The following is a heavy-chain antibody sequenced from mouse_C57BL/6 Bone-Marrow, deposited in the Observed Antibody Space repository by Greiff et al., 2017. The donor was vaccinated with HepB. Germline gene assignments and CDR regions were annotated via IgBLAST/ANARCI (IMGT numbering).Heavy chain of an antibody. J-gene: IGHJ4*01. CDR1: GFSFNTYA. Sequence: EVNVVESGGGLVQPKGSLKLSCAASGFSFNTYAMNWVRQAPGKGLEWVARIRSKSNNYATYYADSVKDRFTISRDDSESMLYLQMNNLKTEDTAMYYCVRPYSPMDYWGQGTSVTVSS. V-gene: IGHV10-1*01. CDR2: IRSKSNNYAT. CDR3: VRPYSPMDY.